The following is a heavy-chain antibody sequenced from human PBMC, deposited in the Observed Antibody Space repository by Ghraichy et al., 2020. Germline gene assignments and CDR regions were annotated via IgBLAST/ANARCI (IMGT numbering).Heavy chain of an antibody. CDR3: ARHYGRQLWDDYYFDY. V-gene: IGHV4-39*07. D-gene: IGHD5-18*01. J-gene: IGHJ4*02. Sequence: SETLSLTCTVSGGSISSSSYYWGWIRQPPGKGLEWIGSIYYSGSTYYNPSLKSRVTISVDTSKNQFSLKLSSVTAADTAVYYCARHYGRQLWDDYYFDYWGQGTLVTVSS. CDR1: GGSISSSSYY. CDR2: IYYSGST.